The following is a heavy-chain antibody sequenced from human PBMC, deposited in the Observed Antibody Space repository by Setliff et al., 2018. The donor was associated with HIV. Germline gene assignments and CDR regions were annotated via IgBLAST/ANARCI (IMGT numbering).Heavy chain of an antibody. CDR1: GVSINSVLYS. J-gene: IGHJ5*02. D-gene: IGHD2-2*01. V-gene: IGHV4-31*03. Sequence: SETLSLTCTVSGVSINSVLYSWTWIRQLPGKGLEWIGYIYYSGNTYYNPSLESRLTISLETSKNQFSLKLSSVTAADTAVYYCAGGFRDDIVVVSGRPRTWLDPWGQGTLVTVSS. CDR2: IYYSGNT. CDR3: AGGFRDDIVVVSGRPRTWLDP.